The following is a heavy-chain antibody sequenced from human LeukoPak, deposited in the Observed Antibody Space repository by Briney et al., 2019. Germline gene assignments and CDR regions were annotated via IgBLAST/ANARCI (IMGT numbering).Heavy chain of an antibody. CDR3: AKDPPKYYDSSGYYYQDYFDY. Sequence: GGSLRLSCAASGFTFSSYGMHWVRQAPGKGLEWVAVISYDGSNKYYADSVKGRFTISRDNSKNTLYLQMNSLRAEDTAVYYCAKDPPKYYDSSGYYYQDYFDYWGQGTLVTVSS. D-gene: IGHD3-22*01. V-gene: IGHV3-30*18. CDR2: ISYDGSNK. J-gene: IGHJ4*02. CDR1: GFTFSSYG.